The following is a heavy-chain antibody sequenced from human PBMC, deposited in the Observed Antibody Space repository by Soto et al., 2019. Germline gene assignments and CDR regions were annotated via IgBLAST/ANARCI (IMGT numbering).Heavy chain of an antibody. V-gene: IGHV5-51*01. CDR3: AKEGGNHYYYYAMDV. CDR2: IYPGDSDT. Sequence: GESLKISCKGSGYSFTSYWIGWVRQMPGKGLEWMGIIYPGDSDTRYSPSFQGQVTISADKSISTAYLQLNSVTPEDTAVYYCAKEGGNHYYYYAMDVWGQGTTVTVSS. D-gene: IGHD1-26*01. CDR1: GYSFTSYW. J-gene: IGHJ6*02.